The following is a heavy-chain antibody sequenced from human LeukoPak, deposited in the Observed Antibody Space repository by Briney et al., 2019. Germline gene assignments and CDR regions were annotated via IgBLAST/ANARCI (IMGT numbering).Heavy chain of an antibody. J-gene: IGHJ4*02. CDR2: NYYTGST. D-gene: IGHD3/OR15-3a*01. V-gene: IGHV4-59*01. CDR3: ARYEEFSTGYSASSPRHYFDH. Sequence: KPSETLSLTCTVSGGPINSYYWSWIRQPPGKALECIGHNYYTGSTYYKPSLESRVTISVDTAKIQISLKLSSVTAADTAVYYCARYEEFSTGYSASSPRHYFDHWGQGTLVTVSS. CDR1: GGPINSYY.